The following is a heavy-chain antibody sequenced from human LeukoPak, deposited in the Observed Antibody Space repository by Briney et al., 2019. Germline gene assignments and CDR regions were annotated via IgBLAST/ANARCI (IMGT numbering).Heavy chain of an antibody. CDR3: ARGPEDIVVVPAAINPFDI. CDR1: GYTFTSYG. J-gene: IGHJ3*02. Sequence: GASVKVSCKASGYTFTSYGISWVRQAPGQGLEWMGWISAYIGNTNYAQKLQGRVTMTTDTSTSTAYMELRSLRSDDTAVYYCARGPEDIVVVPAAINPFDIWGQGTMVTVSS. D-gene: IGHD2-2*01. CDR2: ISAYIGNT. V-gene: IGHV1-18*01.